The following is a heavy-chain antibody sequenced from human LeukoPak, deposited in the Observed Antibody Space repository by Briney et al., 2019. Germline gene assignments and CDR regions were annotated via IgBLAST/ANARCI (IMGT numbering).Heavy chain of an antibody. V-gene: IGHV3-11*01. J-gene: IGHJ4*02. D-gene: IGHD5-24*01. CDR3: VKGGGGLATITSLQY. CDR2: ISSSGSTI. CDR1: GFTFSDYY. Sequence: PGGSLRLSCAASGFTFSDYYMSWIRQAPGKGLEWVSYISSSGSTIYYADSVKGRFSISRDNSKNSLYLQMNSLRREDTALYYCVKGGGGLATITSLQYWGQGTLVTVSS.